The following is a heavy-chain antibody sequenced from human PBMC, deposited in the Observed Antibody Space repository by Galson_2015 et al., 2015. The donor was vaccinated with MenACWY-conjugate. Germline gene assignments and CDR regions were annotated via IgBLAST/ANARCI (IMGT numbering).Heavy chain of an antibody. CDR3: SRTGATPGDY. Sequence: LVKPTQTLTLTCTFSGFSLSTSGVGVGWIRQPPGKALEWLALIYWDDDERYSPSLRSRLTITKDTSKNHVVLTMTNMDPVDTATYYCSRTGATPGDYWGQGTLVTVSS. CDR1: GFSLSTSGVG. D-gene: IGHD2-15*01. V-gene: IGHV2-5*02. CDR2: IYWDDDE. J-gene: IGHJ4*02.